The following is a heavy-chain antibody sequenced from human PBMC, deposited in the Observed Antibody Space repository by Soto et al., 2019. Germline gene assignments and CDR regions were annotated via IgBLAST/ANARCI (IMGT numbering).Heavy chain of an antibody. Sequence: GGSLRLSCAASGFTISSYSMNWVRQAPGKGLEWVSSISSSSSYIYYADSVKGRFTISRDNAKNSLYLQMNSLRAEDTAVYYCARADRIAAAGTMYYYYGMDVWGQGTTVTVSS. V-gene: IGHV3-21*01. CDR3: ARADRIAAAGTMYYYYGMDV. CDR2: ISSSSSYI. CDR1: GFTISSYS. D-gene: IGHD6-13*01. J-gene: IGHJ6*02.